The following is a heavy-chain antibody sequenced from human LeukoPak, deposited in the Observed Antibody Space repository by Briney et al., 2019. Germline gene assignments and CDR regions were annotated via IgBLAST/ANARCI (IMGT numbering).Heavy chain of an antibody. J-gene: IGHJ3*02. CDR1: GYNFTNYW. CDR3: ARQAPFYIHIPGDDAFDI. Sequence: KTGESLKISCQASGYNFTNYWIGWVRQMPGKGLEWMGVIYTLNSNAKYSPSVQGQVTISVDQSIRTAYLQWSSLKASDTAIYYCARQAPFYIHIPGDDAFDIWGQGTMVTVSS. CDR2: IYTLNSNA. D-gene: IGHD2-21*01. V-gene: IGHV5-51*01.